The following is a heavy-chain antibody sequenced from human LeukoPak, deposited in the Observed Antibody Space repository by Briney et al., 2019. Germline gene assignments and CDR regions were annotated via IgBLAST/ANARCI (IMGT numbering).Heavy chain of an antibody. J-gene: IGHJ4*02. CDR1: GFTFSTFA. D-gene: IGHD4-23*01. CDR2: ISGSGVDP. Sequence: PGGSLRLSCAASGFTFSTFAMSWVRQAPGKGLEWVADISGSGVDPLYADFAEGRFTISRDNSKNTLYLHMNSLRAEDTAVYYCAKSSNEWELNSFDHWGPGSLVPVSS. CDR3: AKSSNEWELNSFDH. V-gene: IGHV3-23*01.